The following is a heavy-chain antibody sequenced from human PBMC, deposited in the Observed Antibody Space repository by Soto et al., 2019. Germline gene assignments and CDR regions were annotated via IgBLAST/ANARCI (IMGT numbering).Heavy chain of an antibody. CDR2: IKSKTDGGTT. CDR1: GFTFSNAW. D-gene: IGHD2-21*02. Sequence: GGSLRLSCAASGFTFSNAWMSWVRQAPGKGLEWVGRIKSKTDGGTTDYAAPVKGRFTISRDDSKNTLYPQMNSLKTEDTAVYYCTTDPYCGGDCYFGPFDYWGQGTLVTVSS. CDR3: TTDPYCGGDCYFGPFDY. J-gene: IGHJ4*02. V-gene: IGHV3-15*01.